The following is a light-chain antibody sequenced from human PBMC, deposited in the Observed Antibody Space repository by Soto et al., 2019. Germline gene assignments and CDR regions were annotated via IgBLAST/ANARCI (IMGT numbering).Light chain of an antibody. CDR3: QQRSNWPPWT. J-gene: IGKJ1*01. Sequence: EIVFTHFPCTLSLSPGERATLSCRASQSVSSYLAWYQQKPGQAPRLLIYDASNRATGIPARFSGSGSGTDFTLTISSLEPEDFAVYYCQQRSNWPPWTFGQGTKVDIK. CDR2: DAS. V-gene: IGKV3-11*01. CDR1: QSVSSY.